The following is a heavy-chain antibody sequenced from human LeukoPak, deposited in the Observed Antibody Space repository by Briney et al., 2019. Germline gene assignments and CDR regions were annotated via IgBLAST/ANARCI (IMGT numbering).Heavy chain of an antibody. CDR3: ARAKQLRTYYYDSSGYNWFDP. CDR2: IFYTGST. J-gene: IGHJ5*02. Sequence: SETLSLTCTVSGGSISTYYWSWIRQPPGKGLEWIGYIFYTGSTNSNPSLKSRVTISVDTSKNQFSLKLSSVTAADTAVYYCARAKQLRTYYYDSSGYNWFDPWGQGTLVTVSS. CDR1: GGSISTYY. V-gene: IGHV4-59*12. D-gene: IGHD3-22*01.